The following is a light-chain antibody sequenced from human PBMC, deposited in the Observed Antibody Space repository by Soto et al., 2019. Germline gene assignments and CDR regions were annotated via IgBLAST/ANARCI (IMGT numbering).Light chain of an antibody. CDR2: AAS. Sequence: DIQMTQYPTSVSASVGDRITITCRASQDISTWLAWYQQKPGKAPKLLIFAASSLQSGVPFRFSGSGSGTDFTLTISSLQPEDFATYFCQQAKIFPPTFGGGTKVDIK. CDR3: QQAKIFPPT. CDR1: QDISTW. J-gene: IGKJ4*01. V-gene: IGKV1D-12*01.